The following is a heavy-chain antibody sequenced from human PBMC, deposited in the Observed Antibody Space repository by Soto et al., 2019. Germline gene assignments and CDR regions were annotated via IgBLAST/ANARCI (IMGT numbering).Heavy chain of an antibody. CDR1: GFTFSSYG. V-gene: IGHV3-33*01. Sequence: GGSLRLSCAASGFTFSSYGMHWVRQAPGKGLEWVAVIWYGGGNKYYADSVKGRFTISRDNSKNTLYLQMNSLRAEDTAVYYCAREGVTMVRGVSWYAFDIWGQGTMVTVSS. J-gene: IGHJ3*02. D-gene: IGHD3-10*01. CDR2: IWYGGGNK. CDR3: AREGVTMVRGVSWYAFDI.